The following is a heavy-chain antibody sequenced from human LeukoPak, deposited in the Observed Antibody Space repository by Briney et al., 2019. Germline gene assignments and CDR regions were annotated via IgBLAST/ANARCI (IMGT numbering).Heavy chain of an antibody. D-gene: IGHD3-22*01. CDR2: ISSGGTT. CDR1: GFTVSSNF. Sequence: PGGSLRLSCAASGFTVSSNFMTWVRQAPGKGLEWVSVISSGGTTYYADSVKGRFTISRDNAKNTLYLQMNSLRGEDTAVYYCASGDSSGYYYFDYWGQGTLVTVSS. V-gene: IGHV3-53*01. CDR3: ASGDSSGYYYFDY. J-gene: IGHJ4*02.